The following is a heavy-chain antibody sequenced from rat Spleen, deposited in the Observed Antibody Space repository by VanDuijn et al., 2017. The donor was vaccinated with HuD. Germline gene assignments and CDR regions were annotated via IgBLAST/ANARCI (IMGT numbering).Heavy chain of an antibody. Sequence: EVQLVESGGGLVQPGRSMKLSCAASGLSFSDYAMTWVRQSPQKGLEWVALITYDAASTYYRDSVKGRFTISRDNAKSTLYLQMDSLRSEDTATYYCARLGAPDYWGQGVMVTVSS. D-gene: IGHD5-1*01. V-gene: IGHV5-7*01. CDR1: GLSFSDYA. CDR2: ITYDAAST. CDR3: ARLGAPDY. J-gene: IGHJ2*01.